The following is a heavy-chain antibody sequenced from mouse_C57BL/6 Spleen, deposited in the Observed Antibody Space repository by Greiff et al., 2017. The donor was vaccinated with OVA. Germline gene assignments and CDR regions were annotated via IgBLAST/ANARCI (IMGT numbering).Heavy chain of an antibody. J-gene: IGHJ4*01. Sequence: VQLQQPGAELVKPGASVKLSCKASGYTFTSYWMHWVKQRPGQGLEWIGMIHPNSGSTNYNEKFKSKATLTVDKSSSTAYMQLSSLTSEDSAVYYCARDRGDYYAMDYWGQGTSVTVSS. CDR2: IHPNSGST. V-gene: IGHV1-64*01. CDR1: GYTFTSYW. CDR3: ARDRGDYYAMDY.